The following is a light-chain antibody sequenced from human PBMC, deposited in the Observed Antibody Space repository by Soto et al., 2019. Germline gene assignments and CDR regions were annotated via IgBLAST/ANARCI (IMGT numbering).Light chain of an antibody. J-gene: IGLJ1*01. CDR2: GVS. Sequence: QSALTQPASVSGSPGQSITISCSGTISDFVVYNYVSWYQQHPGKAPKLMLYGVSKRPSGVSNRFSGSKSGNTASLTISGLQAEDEADYYCSSHTTSSALQVFGNGTKVTVL. V-gene: IGLV2-14*03. CDR1: ISDFVVYNY. CDR3: SSHTTSSALQV.